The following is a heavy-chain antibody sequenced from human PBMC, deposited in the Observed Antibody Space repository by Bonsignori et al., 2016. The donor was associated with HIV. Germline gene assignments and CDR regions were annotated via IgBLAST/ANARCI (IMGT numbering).Heavy chain of an antibody. V-gene: IGHV3-7*01. D-gene: IGHD3-10*01. Sequence: WIRQPPGKGLEWVANIKQDGSEKYYVDSVKGRFTISRDNAKNSLYLQMNSLRAEDTAVYYCARITMGSGKGGFDPWGQGTLVTVSS. CDR3: ARITMGSGKGGFDP. J-gene: IGHJ5*02. CDR2: IKQDGSEK.